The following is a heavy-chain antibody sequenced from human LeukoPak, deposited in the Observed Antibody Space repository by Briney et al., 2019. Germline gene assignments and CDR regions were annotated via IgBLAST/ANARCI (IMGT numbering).Heavy chain of an antibody. CDR2: INAGNGNT. D-gene: IGHD6-19*01. CDR3: ASHLAVAGTEEAP. J-gene: IGHJ5*02. V-gene: IGHV1-3*01. CDR1: GYTFTSYA. Sequence: ASVKVSCKASGYTFTSYAMHWVRQAPGQRLEWMGWINAGNGNTKYSQKFQGRVTITRDTSASTAYMELRSLRSDDTAVYYCASHLAVAGTEEAPWGQGTLVTVSS.